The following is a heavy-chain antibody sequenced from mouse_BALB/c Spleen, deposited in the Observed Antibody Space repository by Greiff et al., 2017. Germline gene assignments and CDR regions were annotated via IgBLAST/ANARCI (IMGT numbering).Heavy chain of an antibody. J-gene: IGHJ4*01. D-gene: IGHD2-1*01. CDR3: ARYYYGNYERGMDY. V-gene: IGHV1-31*01. CDR2: INPYNGAT. Sequence: VQLQQSGPELVKPGASVKISCKASGYSFTGYYMHWVKQSHVKSLEWIGRINPYNGATSYNQNFKDKASLTVDKSSSTAYMELHSLTSEDSAVYYCARYYYGNYERGMDYWGQGTSVTVSS. CDR1: GYSFTGYY.